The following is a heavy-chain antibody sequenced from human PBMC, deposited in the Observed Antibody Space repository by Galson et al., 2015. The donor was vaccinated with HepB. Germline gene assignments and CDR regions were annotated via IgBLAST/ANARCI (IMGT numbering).Heavy chain of an antibody. CDR1: RFTFSSYA. Sequence: SLRLSCAASRFTFSSYAMSWVRQAPGKGLEWVSAISSSGGRTYYADSVKGRFTISRDNSKNTLYLQMNSLRAEDTAVYYCARVQYSSGWDNYDAFGNWGQGKMATVTS. D-gene: IGHD6-19*01. CDR2: ISSSGGRT. CDR3: ARVQYSSGWDNYDAFGN. J-gene: IGHJ3*02. V-gene: IGHV3-23*01.